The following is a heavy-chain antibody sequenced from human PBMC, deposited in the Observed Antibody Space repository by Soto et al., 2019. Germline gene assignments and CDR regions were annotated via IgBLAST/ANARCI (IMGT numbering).Heavy chain of an antibody. CDR1: GFTFSTYG. Sequence: PGGSLRLSCGASGFTFSTYGMHWVRQAPGKGLEWVAALSHDESNKFYAASVKGRFTISRDNSKNTLYLEMFSLRAEDTAVYYCVKEGRGSSTSCSRCYGLAVWGQGTTVNLS. D-gene: IGHD2-2*01. J-gene: IGHJ6*02. CDR3: VKEGRGSSTSCSRCYGLAV. V-gene: IGHV3-30*18. CDR2: LSHDESNK.